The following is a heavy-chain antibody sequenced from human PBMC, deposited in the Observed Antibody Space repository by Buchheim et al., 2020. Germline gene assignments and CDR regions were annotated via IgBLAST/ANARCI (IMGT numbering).Heavy chain of an antibody. CDR3: ARESIVGYSSSAEYCYYYYGMDV. CDR1: GFTFSSYE. D-gene: IGHD6-6*01. J-gene: IGHJ6*02. CDR2: ISSSGSTI. Sequence: EVQLVESGGGLVQPGGSLRLSCAASGFTFSSYEMNWVRQAPGKGLEWVSYISSSGSTIYYADSVKGRFTISRDNAKNSLYLQMNSLRAEDTAVYYCARESIVGYSSSAEYCYYYYGMDVWGQGTT. V-gene: IGHV3-48*03.